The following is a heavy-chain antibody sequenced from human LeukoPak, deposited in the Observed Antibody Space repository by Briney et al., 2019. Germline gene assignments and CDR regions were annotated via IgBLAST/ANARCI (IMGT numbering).Heavy chain of an antibody. V-gene: IGHV1-24*01. Sequence: ASVKVSCKVSGYTLTELSMHWVRQAPGKGLEWMGGFDPEDGETIYAQKFQGRVTMTEDTSTDTAYMELSSLRSEDTAVYYCATVPFGRDGYNGFDYWGQGTLVTVSS. CDR1: GYTLTELS. J-gene: IGHJ4*02. CDR3: ATVPFGRDGYNGFDY. D-gene: IGHD5-24*01. CDR2: FDPEDGET.